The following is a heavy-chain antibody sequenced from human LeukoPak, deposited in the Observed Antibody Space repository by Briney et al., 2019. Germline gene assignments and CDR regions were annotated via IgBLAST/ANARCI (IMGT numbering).Heavy chain of an antibody. CDR1: GFTFSSYS. CDR3: ARVKSGYSSGYKFIGADY. V-gene: IGHV3-48*01. CDR2: ISNSSIVI. J-gene: IGHJ4*02. Sequence: GGSLRLSCAASGFTFSSYSMNWVRQAPGKWLEWVSSISNSSIVIYYADSVKGRFTISRDNAKNSLYLQMNSLRAEDTAVYYCARVKSGYSSGYKFIGADYWGQGTLVTVSS. D-gene: IGHD6-19*01.